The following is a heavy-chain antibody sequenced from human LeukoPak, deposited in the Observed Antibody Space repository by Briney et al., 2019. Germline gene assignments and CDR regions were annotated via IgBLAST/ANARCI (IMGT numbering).Heavy chain of an antibody. CDR1: GYSFSVYY. Sequence: ASVKVSCKASGYSFSVYYIQWLRPVPGEGLEWVGWILPHSGDTYYAQKFRGRVTMTTDTSINTAYMELSRLKSDDTGIYFCARPPRDLVSAAPFDYWGQGTLVAVSS. V-gene: IGHV1-2*02. CDR3: ARPPRDLVSAAPFDY. CDR2: ILPHSGDT. D-gene: IGHD2-2*01. J-gene: IGHJ4*02.